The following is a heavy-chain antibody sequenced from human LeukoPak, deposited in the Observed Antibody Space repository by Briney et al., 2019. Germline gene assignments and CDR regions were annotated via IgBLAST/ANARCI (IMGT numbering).Heavy chain of an antibody. CDR2: INSDGSST. J-gene: IGHJ4*02. V-gene: IGHV3-74*01. D-gene: IGHD3-10*01. CDR3: ASRAWFGGLYIDY. Sequence: GGSLRLSCAASGFTFSSYWMHWVRQAPGKGLVWVSRINSDGSSTSYADSVKGRFTISRDNAKNTLYLQMNSLRAEDTAVYYCASRAWFGGLYIDYWGQGTLVTVSS. CDR1: GFTFSSYW.